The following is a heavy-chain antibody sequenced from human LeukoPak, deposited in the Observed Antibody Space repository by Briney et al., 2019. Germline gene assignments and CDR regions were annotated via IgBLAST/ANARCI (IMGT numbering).Heavy chain of an antibody. J-gene: IGHJ4*02. V-gene: IGHV3-30*04. CDR1: GFTFSSDA. Sequence: GGSLRLSCAASGFTFSSDAMHWVRQAPGKGLEWVAVISYDGSNKYYADSVKGRFTISRDNSKNTLYLQMNSLRAEDTAVYYCARDLDSSSWLIGYWGQGTLVTVSS. CDR3: ARDLDSSSWLIGY. CDR2: ISYDGSNK. D-gene: IGHD6-13*01.